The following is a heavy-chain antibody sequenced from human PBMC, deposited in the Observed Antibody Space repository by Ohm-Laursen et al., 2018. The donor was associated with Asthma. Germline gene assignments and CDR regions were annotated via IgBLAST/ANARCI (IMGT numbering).Heavy chain of an antibody. V-gene: IGHV3-23*01. J-gene: IGHJ4*02. CDR2: ISGSGGST. CDR3: AYEFGGSGDY. D-gene: IGHD3-10*01. Sequence: GSLRLSCAASGYTFSRYSIHWVRQAPGKGLEWVSAISGSGGSTYYAASVKGRFTISRDDAKNTVYLQMNSLRVDDTAVYYCAYEFGGSGDYWGQGTLVTVSS. CDR1: GYTFSRYS.